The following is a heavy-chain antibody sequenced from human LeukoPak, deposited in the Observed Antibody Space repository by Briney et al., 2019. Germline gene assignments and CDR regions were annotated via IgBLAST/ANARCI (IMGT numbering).Heavy chain of an antibody. Sequence: PGGSLRLSCAASGFTFSSYSMNWVRQAPGKGLEWVSSISSSSSSYIYYADSVKGRFTISRDNAKNSLYLQMNSLRAEDTAVYYCARDTKDCSGGSCYRKFDYWGQGTLVTVSS. CDR2: ISSSSSSYI. V-gene: IGHV3-21*01. D-gene: IGHD2-15*01. CDR1: GFTFSSYS. J-gene: IGHJ4*02. CDR3: ARDTKDCSGGSCYRKFDY.